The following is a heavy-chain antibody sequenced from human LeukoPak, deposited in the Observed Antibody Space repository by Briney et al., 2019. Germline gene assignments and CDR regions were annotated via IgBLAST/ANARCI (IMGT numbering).Heavy chain of an antibody. D-gene: IGHD2-2*01. J-gene: IGHJ5*02. CDR1: GYSISSGYQ. V-gene: IGHV4-38-2*02. CDR3: ARDPRWLTPDCTSTSCYENYFDP. Sequence: SDTLSLTCAVSGYSISSGYQWAWIRQSPGKGLEWIGSIYHSGSAHCTPSLKSRVTISVETSKNQFSLKMYSVTAADTAVYYCARDPRWLTPDCTSTSCYENYFDPWGQGTLVTVSS. CDR2: IYHSGSA.